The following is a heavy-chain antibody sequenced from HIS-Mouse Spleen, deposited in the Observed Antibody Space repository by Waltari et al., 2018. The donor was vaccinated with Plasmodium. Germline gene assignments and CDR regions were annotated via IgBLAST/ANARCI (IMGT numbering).Heavy chain of an antibody. CDR1: GGSFRVYY. CDR3: ARGFAKEGDSSRAFDI. CDR2: INHSGST. V-gene: IGHV4-34*01. D-gene: IGHD3-22*01. J-gene: IGHJ3*02. Sequence: QVQLQQWGAGLLKPSETLSLTCAVYGGSFRVYYWRWIRKPPGKGLEWIGEINHSGSTNYNPSLKSRVTISVDTSKNQFSLKLSSVTAADTAVYYCARGFAKEGDSSRAFDIWGQGTMVTVSS.